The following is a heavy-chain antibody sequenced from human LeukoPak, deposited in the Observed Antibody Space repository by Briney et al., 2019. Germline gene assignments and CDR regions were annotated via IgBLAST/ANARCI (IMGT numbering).Heavy chain of an antibody. CDR3: ASPGAVAKYFDY. CDR1: GFTFSSYA. CDR2: IKQDGSEK. D-gene: IGHD6-19*01. Sequence: PGGSLRLSCAASGFTFSSYAMSWVRQAPGKGLEWVANIKQDGSEKYYVDSVKGRFTISRDNAKNSLYLQMNSLRAEDTAVYYCASPGAVAKYFDYWGQGTLVTVSS. V-gene: IGHV3-7*01. J-gene: IGHJ4*02.